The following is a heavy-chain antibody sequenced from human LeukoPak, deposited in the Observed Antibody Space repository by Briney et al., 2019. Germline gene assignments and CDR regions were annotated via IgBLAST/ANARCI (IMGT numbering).Heavy chain of an antibody. Sequence: GGSLRLSCAASGFTFSSYAMHWVRQAPGKGLEWVAVISYDGSNKYYADSVKGRFTISRDNSKNTLYLQMSSLRAEDTAVYYCARVPRTIVIRGWFDPWGQGTLVTVSS. CDR2: ISYDGSNK. J-gene: IGHJ5*02. CDR3: ARVPRTIVIRGWFDP. CDR1: GFTFSSYA. D-gene: IGHD2/OR15-2a*01. V-gene: IGHV3-30*04.